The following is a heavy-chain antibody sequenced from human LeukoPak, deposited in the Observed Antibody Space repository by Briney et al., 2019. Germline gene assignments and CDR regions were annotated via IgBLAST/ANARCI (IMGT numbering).Heavy chain of an antibody. D-gene: IGHD4-23*01. CDR2: ISGSGGST. Sequence: GGSLRLSCAASGFTFINYGMSWVRQAPGKGLEWVSAISGSGGSTIYADSVKGRFTIPRDNAKNTLYLQMSSLRAEDAAIYYCAKNVVTYGGDFDYWGQGTLVTVSS. CDR3: AKNVVTYGGDFDY. CDR1: GFTFINYG. V-gene: IGHV3-23*01. J-gene: IGHJ4*02.